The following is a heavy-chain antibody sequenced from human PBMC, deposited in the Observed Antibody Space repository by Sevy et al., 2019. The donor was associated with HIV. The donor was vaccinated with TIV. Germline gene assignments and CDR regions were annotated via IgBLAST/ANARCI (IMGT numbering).Heavy chain of an antibody. V-gene: IGHV3-23*01. Sequence: GGSLRLSCAVSGFSFDSYGMTWVRQAPGKGLEWVSGISGSGTRTYYADSVKGRFSISRDNSKNRLYLQMNSLRSEDTAMYYWAKWGGGHYDPDEIGYYFYYYNMDVWGKGTTVTVSS. D-gene: IGHD3-22*01. J-gene: IGHJ6*03. CDR1: GFSFDSYG. CDR3: AKWGGGHYDPDEIGYYFYYYNMDV. CDR2: ISGSGTRT.